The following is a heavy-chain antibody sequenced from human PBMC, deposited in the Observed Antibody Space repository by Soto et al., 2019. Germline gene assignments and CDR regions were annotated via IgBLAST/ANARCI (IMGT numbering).Heavy chain of an antibody. CDR1: GFTFSRSG. J-gene: IGHJ1*01. CDR2: IVYDGSDK. V-gene: IGHV3-30*03. Sequence: QVQLVESGGGVVQPGRSLRLSCAASGFTFSRSGRHWVRQAPGKGLEWVAVIVYDGSDKYYADSVKGRFSISRDNSKNTVYLQMKSLRPEDTAIYYCARAASGSGYLGDFVEHWVQGALVSVSS. D-gene: IGHD3-16*01. CDR3: ARAASGSGYLGDFVEH.